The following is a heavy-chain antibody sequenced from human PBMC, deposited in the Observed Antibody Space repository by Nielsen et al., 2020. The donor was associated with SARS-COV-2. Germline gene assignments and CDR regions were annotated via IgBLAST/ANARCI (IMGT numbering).Heavy chain of an antibody. J-gene: IGHJ4*02. Sequence: SETLSLTCTVSGGSISSYYWSWIRQPPGKGLEWIGYIYYSGSTNYNPSLKSRVTISVDTSKNQFSLKLSSVTAADTAVYYCARASGGYDPFDYWGQGTLVTVSS. CDR2: IYYSGST. CDR1: GGSISSYY. V-gene: IGHV4-59*01. D-gene: IGHD5-12*01. CDR3: ARASGGYDPFDY.